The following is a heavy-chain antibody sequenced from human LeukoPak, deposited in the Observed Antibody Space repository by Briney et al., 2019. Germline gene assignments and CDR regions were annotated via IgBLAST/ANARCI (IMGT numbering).Heavy chain of an antibody. Sequence: AGGSLRLSCAASGFILSRFSSFAMPWVPQAPAKGLEGVAVISYDRNQSPYADSVKGRFTVSRDNSKDTLYLQMNSLRAEDTAVYYCARDRSLAEGFNYFDYWGQGTLVTVS. V-gene: IGHV3-30*04. J-gene: IGHJ4*02. CDR2: ISYDRNQS. CDR3: ARDRSLAEGFNYFDY. CDR1: GFILSRFSSFA. D-gene: IGHD5-24*01.